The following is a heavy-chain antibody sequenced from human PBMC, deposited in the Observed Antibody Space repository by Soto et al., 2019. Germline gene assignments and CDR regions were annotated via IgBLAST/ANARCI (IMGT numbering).Heavy chain of an antibody. CDR2: IIPIIGAP. Sequence: ASVKVSCKPSGGTFSNYVISWLRQAPGQGLEWMGGIIPIIGAPYYAQKFQGRVTITADKSTSAAYMELSSLRSEDTAVYYCASCGRSSCYNQDYFYYYGMDVWGQGTTVTVSS. CDR3: ASCGRSSCYNQDYFYYYGMDV. CDR1: GGTFSNYV. V-gene: IGHV1-69*06. D-gene: IGHD6-6*01. J-gene: IGHJ6*02.